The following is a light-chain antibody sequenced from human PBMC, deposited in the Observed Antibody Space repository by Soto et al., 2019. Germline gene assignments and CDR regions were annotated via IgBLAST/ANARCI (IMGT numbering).Light chain of an antibody. V-gene: IGKV3-11*01. CDR3: QQRSNWLT. Sequence: EIVLTQSPATLSVSPGERATLSCRARQSVSSYLAWYQQKPGQAPRLLIYDASNRATGIAARFSGSGSGTDFTLTISSLEPEDFAVYYCQQRSNWLTFGGGTKVDIK. J-gene: IGKJ4*01. CDR2: DAS. CDR1: QSVSSY.